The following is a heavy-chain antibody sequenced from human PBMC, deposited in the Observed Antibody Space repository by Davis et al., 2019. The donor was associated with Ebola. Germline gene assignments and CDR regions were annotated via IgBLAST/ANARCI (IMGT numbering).Heavy chain of an antibody. J-gene: IGHJ6*02. D-gene: IGHD5-18*01. Sequence: GGSLRLSCAASGFTFSSYGMHWVRQAPGKGLEWVAVIWYDGSNKYYADSVKGRFTISRDNSKNTLYLQMNSLRAEDTAVYYCARGVRGYSYGSRYYYYDMDVWGQGTTVTVSS. V-gene: IGHV3-33*08. CDR2: IWYDGSNK. CDR3: ARGVRGYSYGSRYYYYDMDV. CDR1: GFTFSSYG.